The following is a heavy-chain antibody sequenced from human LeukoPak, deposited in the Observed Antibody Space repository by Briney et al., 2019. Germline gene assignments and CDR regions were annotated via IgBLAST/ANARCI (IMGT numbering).Heavy chain of an antibody. CDR2: IDWNDDK. Sequence: SGPALVKPTQTLTLTCTFSGISLNTRAMCVSWIRQPPGTALEWLAFIDWNDDKYYSTSLKTRLTISKDTSKNQVVLTMTNMDPVDTATYYCASGLSWNFDYWGQGTLVTVSS. CDR3: ASGLSWNFDY. CDR1: GISLNTRAMC. D-gene: IGHD2-15*01. V-gene: IGHV2-70*01. J-gene: IGHJ4*02.